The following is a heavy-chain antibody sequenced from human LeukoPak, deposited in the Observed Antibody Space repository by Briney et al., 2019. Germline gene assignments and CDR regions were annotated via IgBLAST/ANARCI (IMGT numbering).Heavy chain of an antibody. CDR3: ARGGYGANDRYMDD. Sequence: PGGSLRLSCAASGFTFSSYWMYWVRQGPGKGLVWVSRINSNGRSTNYADSVKGRFTISRDNAKNTLYLQMNSLRAEDTAVYYCARGGYGANDRYMDDWGKGTTVTVSS. CDR2: INSNGRST. D-gene: IGHD4-23*01. V-gene: IGHV3-74*01. J-gene: IGHJ6*03. CDR1: GFTFSSYW.